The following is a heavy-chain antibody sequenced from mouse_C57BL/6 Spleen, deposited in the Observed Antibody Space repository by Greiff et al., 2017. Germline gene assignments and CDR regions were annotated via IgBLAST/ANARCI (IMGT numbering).Heavy chain of an antibody. J-gene: IGHJ3*01. V-gene: IGHV3-6*01. CDR2: ISYDGSN. CDR3: ARASNYEDGFAY. Sequence: EVQLVESGPGLVKPSQSLSLTCSVTGYSITSGYYWNWIRQFPGNKLEWMGYISYDGSNNYNPSLKNRISITRDTSKNQFFLKLNSVTTEDTATYYCARASNYEDGFAYWGQGTLVTVSA. D-gene: IGHD2-5*01. CDR1: GYSITSGYY.